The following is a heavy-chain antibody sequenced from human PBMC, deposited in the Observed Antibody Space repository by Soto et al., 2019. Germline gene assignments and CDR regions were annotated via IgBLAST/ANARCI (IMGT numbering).Heavy chain of an antibody. J-gene: IGHJ4*02. V-gene: IGHV4-4*07. D-gene: IGHD2-2*01. CDR3: ARVFGEYCSSTSCAEFDY. CDR2: IYTSGST. Sequence: SETLSLTCTVSGGSISSYYWSWIRQPAGKGLEWIGRIYTSGSTNYNPSLKSRVTMSVDTSKNQFSLKLSSVTAADTAVYYCARVFGEYCSSTSCAEFDYWGKGTPVTASS. CDR1: GGSISSYY.